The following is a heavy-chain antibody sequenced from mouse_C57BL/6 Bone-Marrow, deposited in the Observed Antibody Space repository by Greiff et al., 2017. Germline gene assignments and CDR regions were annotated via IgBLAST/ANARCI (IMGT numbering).Heavy chain of an antibody. CDR3: ARDGYYVPYYYAMDY. CDR1: GYTFTDYY. CDR2: INPNNGGT. D-gene: IGHD2-3*01. V-gene: IGHV1-26*01. Sequence: EVQLQQSGPELVKPGASVKISCKASGYTFTDYYMNWVKQSHGKSLEWIGDINPNNGGTSYNQKFKGKATLTVDKSSSTAYMELRSLTSEDSAVXYCARDGYYVPYYYAMDYWGQGTSVTVSS. J-gene: IGHJ4*01.